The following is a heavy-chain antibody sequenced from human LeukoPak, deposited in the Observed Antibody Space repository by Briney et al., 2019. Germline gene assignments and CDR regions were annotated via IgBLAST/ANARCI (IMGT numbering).Heavy chain of an antibody. CDR1: GSTFGGYW. CDR3: ARESTAGYNSSWYGFRN. J-gene: IGHJ1*01. D-gene: IGHD6-13*01. CDR2: INQDGSEK. Sequence: GGSLRLSCAASGSTFGGYWMSWVRQAPGKGLEWVANINQDGSEKYYVDSVKGRFTISRDNAKNSLFLQMGSLRVEDTAVYYCARESTAGYNSSWYGFRNWGQGTLVSVSS. V-gene: IGHV3-7*01.